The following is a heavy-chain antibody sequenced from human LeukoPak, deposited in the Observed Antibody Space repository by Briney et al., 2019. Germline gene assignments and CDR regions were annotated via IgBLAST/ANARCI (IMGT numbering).Heavy chain of an antibody. CDR3: ASIAAAGYYYYYYMDV. CDR2: ISSSSSTI. J-gene: IGHJ6*03. D-gene: IGHD6-13*01. Sequence: GGSLRLSCAASGFTFSSYSMNWVRQAPGKGLEWVSYISSSSSTIYYADSVKGRSTISRDNAKNSLYLQMNSLRAEDTAVYYCASIAAAGYYYYYYMDVWGKGTTVTVSS. V-gene: IGHV3-48*01. CDR1: GFTFSSYS.